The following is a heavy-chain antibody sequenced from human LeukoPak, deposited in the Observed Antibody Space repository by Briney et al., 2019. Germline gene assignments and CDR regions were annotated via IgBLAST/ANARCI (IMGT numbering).Heavy chain of an antibody. D-gene: IGHD6-19*01. V-gene: IGHV3-30*18. CDR1: GFTFSSYG. CDR2: ISYDGSNK. J-gene: IGHJ4*02. CDR3: AKGVIQWLVRSYFDY. Sequence: GGSLRLSCAASGFTFSSYGMHWVRQAPGKGLEWVAVISYDGSNKYYADSVKGRFTISRDNSKNTLYLQMNSLRAEDTAVYYRAKGVIQWLVRSYFDYWGQGTLVTVSS.